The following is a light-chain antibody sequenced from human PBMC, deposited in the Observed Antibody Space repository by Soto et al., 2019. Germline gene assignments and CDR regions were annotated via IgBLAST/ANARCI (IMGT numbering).Light chain of an antibody. CDR1: QSVSSSY. V-gene: IGKV3-20*01. CDR2: GAS. CDR3: QQYGNSPWT. J-gene: IGKJ1*01. Sequence: EIALTQSPGTLSLSPGERATLSCRASQSVSSSYLAWYQQKPGQAPRLLIYGASSRATGIPDRFSGSASGTDFTLTISRLEPEDFAVYYCQQYGNSPWTFGQGTKVEIK.